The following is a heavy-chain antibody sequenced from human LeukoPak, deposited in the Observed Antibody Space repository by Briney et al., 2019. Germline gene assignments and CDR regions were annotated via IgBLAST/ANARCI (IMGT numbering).Heavy chain of an antibody. CDR1: GYTFTGYY. V-gene: IGHV1-46*01. J-gene: IGHJ4*02. CDR2: INPSGGST. D-gene: IGHD3-22*01. CDR3: ARDYYDSSGYYRGFH. Sequence: ASVKVSCKASGYTFTGYYMHWVRQAPGQGLEWMGIINPSGGSTSYAQKFQGSVTMTRDTSTSTVYMELSSLRSEDTAVYYCARDYYDSSGYYRGFHWGRGTLVTVSS.